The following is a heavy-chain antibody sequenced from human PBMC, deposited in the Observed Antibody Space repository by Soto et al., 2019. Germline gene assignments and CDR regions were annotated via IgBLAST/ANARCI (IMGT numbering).Heavy chain of an antibody. Sequence: QVQLVQSGAELKKPGSSVRVSCQASGGTFSSYSVNWVRQAPGQGLEWMGGIIPIFPTADHAQRFQGRVTITADKSTNTAYMELSSLRSDDTAVYYCAIRTSFFGVVAMGGLDVWGQGTTVTVSS. D-gene: IGHD3-3*01. J-gene: IGHJ6*01. V-gene: IGHV1-69*14. CDR1: GGTFSSYS. CDR2: IIPIFPTA. CDR3: AIRTSFFGVVAMGGLDV.